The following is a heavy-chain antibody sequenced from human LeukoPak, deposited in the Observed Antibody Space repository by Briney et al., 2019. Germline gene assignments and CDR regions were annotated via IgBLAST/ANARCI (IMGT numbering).Heavy chain of an antibody. D-gene: IGHD3-3*01. CDR3: ARVVVFGSYFDY. CDR2: ISSSGSTI. CDR1: GFTFSSYE. V-gene: IGHV3-48*03. Sequence: GGSLRLSCAASGFTFSSYEMNWVRQAPGKGLEWVSYISSSGSTIYYADSVKGRFTISRDNAKNSLYLQMNSLRAEDTAVYYCARVVVFGSYFDYWGQGTLVTVSS. J-gene: IGHJ4*02.